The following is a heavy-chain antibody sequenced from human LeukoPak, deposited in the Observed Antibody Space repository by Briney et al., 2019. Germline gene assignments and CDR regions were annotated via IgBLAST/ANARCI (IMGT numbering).Heavy chain of an antibody. V-gene: IGHV4-59*01. J-gene: IGHJ4*02. CDR2: IFYSGST. CDR1: GGSISGYY. Sequence: SETLSLTCTVSGGSISGYYWSWIRQPPGKGLEWIGYIFYSGSTNYNPSLKSRITISVDTSKNQFSLKLSSVTAADTAVYYCARGEWDLLFDYWGQGTLVTVSS. CDR3: ARGEWDLLFDY. D-gene: IGHD1-26*01.